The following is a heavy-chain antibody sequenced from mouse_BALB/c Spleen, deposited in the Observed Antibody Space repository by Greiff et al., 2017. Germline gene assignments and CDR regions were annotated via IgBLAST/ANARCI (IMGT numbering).Heavy chain of an antibody. V-gene: IGHV14-3*02. CDR2: IDPANGNT. CDR1: GFNIKDTY. CDR3: ARVRDDGAY. J-gene: IGHJ3*01. Sequence: EVQLHQSGAELVKPGASVKLSCTASGFNIKDTYMHWVKQRPEQGLEWIGRIDPANGNTKYDPKFQGKATIPADTSSNTAYLQLSSLTSEDTAVYYCARVRDDGAYWGQGTLVTVSA.